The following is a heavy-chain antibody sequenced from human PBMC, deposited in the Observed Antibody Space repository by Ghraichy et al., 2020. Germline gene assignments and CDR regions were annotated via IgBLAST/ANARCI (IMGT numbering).Heavy chain of an antibody. J-gene: IGHJ4*02. Sequence: ASVKVSCKASGYTFTSYYMHWVRQAPGQGLEWMGIINPSGGSTSYAQKFQGRVTMTRDTSTSTVYMELSSLRSEDTAVYYCARDFISGAVDIVATTPGPFDYWGQGTLVTVSS. D-gene: IGHD5-12*01. V-gene: IGHV1-46*01. CDR3: ARDFISGAVDIVATTPGPFDY. CDR2: INPSGGST. CDR1: GYTFTSYY.